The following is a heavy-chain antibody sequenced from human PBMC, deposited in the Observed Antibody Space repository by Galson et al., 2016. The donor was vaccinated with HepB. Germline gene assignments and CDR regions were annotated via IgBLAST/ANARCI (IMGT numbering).Heavy chain of an antibody. D-gene: IGHD5-24*01. V-gene: IGHV1-46*01. CDR3: ARGSTGTMERWLQFNYFHY. CDR1: GYIFTSYF. Sequence: SVKVSCKASGYIFTSYFLHWVRQAPGQGFEWMGILNPSRGGTTYARKFQGRLTMTRDTSTSTFYMDLSSLRSEDTAVYFCARGSTGTMERWLQFNYFHYWGQGTLVTVST. CDR2: LNPSRGGT. J-gene: IGHJ4*02.